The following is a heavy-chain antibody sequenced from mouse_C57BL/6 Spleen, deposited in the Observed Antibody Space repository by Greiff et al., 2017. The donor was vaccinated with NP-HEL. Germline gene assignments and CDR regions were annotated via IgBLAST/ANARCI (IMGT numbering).Heavy chain of an antibody. CDR3: ARSRDIYSMDY. CDR1: GYTFTSYW. V-gene: IGHV1-50*01. Sequence: VQLQQPGAELVKPGASVKLSCKASGYTFTSYWMQWVKQRPGQGLEWIGEIDPSDSYTNYNQKFKGKATLTVDTSSSTAYRQLSSLTSEDSAVYYCARSRDIYSMDYWGQGTSVTVSS. D-gene: IGHD3-2*01. J-gene: IGHJ4*01. CDR2: IDPSDSYT.